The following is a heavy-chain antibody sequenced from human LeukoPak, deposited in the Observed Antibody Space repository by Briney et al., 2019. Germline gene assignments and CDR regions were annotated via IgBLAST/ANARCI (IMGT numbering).Heavy chain of an antibody. Sequence: SETLSLTCTVSGGPISTYYWSWIRQPPGKRLEWIGYISYSGGTNYNPSLKSRVTISVDTSKNQFSLKLTSGTAADTALYYCARADDRSGYFGGRFDSWGQGTLVTVSS. V-gene: IGHV4-59*01. CDR3: ARADDRSGYFGGRFDS. J-gene: IGHJ5*01. D-gene: IGHD3-22*01. CDR2: ISYSGGT. CDR1: GGPISTYY.